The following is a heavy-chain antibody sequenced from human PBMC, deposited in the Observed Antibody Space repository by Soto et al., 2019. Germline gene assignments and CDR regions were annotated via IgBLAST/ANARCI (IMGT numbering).Heavy chain of an antibody. CDR2: ISAYNGNT. D-gene: IGHD3-22*01. CDR1: GYTFTSYG. V-gene: IGHV1-18*01. J-gene: IGHJ5*02. Sequence: ASVKVSCKASGYTFTSYGISWVRQAPGQGLEWMGWISAYNGNTNYAQKLQGRVTMTTDTSTSTAYMELRSLRSDDTAVYYCARVERRYYDSSGYYHWGQGTLVTVSS. CDR3: ARVERRYYDSSGYYH.